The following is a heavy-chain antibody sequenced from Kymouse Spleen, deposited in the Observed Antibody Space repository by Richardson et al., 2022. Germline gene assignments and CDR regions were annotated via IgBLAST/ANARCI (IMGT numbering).Heavy chain of an antibody. CDR1: GFTFDDYT. J-gene: IGHJ5*02. CDR2: ISWDGGST. Sequence: EVQLVESGGVVVQPGGSLRLSCAASGFTFDDYTMHWVRQAPGKGLEWVSLISWDGGSTYYADSVKGRFTISRDNSKNSLYLQMNSLRTEDTALYYCAKEGLWFGELLSSYNWFDPWGQGTLVTVSS. D-gene: IGHD3-10*01. V-gene: IGHV3-43*01. CDR3: AKEGLWFGELLSSYNWFDP.